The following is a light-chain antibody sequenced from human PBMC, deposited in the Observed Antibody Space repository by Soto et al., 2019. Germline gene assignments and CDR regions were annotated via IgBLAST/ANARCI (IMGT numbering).Light chain of an antibody. CDR1: SSNIGTHR. CDR2: DSN. CDR3: GTWDTSLSAGV. V-gene: IGLV1-51*01. J-gene: IGLJ3*02. Sequence: QSVLTQPPSVSAAPGQKVTISCSGSSSNIGTHRVSWYRQLPGTAPILLIYDSNRRPSGIPDRFSGSKSGTSATLGITGLQTGDEADYYCGTWDTSLSAGVFGGGTKLTVL.